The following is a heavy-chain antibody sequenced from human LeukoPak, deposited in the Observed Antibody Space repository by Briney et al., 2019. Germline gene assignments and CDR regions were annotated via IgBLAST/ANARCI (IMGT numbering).Heavy chain of an antibody. CDR1: GYTFTSYD. D-gene: IGHD3-22*01. V-gene: IGHV1-8*01. Sequence: ASVKVSCKASGYTFTSYDINWVRQATGQGLEWMGWMNPNSGNTGYAQKFQGRVTMTRNTSISTAYMELSSLRSEDTAVYYCARGDGGVCYYDSSGYRLGYAFDIWGQGTMVTVSS. CDR2: MNPNSGNT. CDR3: ARGDGGVCYYDSSGYRLGYAFDI. J-gene: IGHJ3*02.